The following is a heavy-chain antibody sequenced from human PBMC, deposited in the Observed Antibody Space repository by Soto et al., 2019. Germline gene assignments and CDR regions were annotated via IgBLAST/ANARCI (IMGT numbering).Heavy chain of an antibody. Sequence: QVQLVQSGAEVKKPGSSVKVSCRASGGTFSNYAISWVRQAPGQGLEWMGDIIPIFGTTKNEQKFQGRVTMTADESTGTAYMELSSLRSEDTAVYYCAIRVERAYYDTSGYGWGQGTLVIVSS. V-gene: IGHV1-69*12. J-gene: IGHJ1*01. CDR1: GGTFSNYA. D-gene: IGHD3-22*01. CDR2: IIPIFGTT. CDR3: AIRVERAYYDTSGYG.